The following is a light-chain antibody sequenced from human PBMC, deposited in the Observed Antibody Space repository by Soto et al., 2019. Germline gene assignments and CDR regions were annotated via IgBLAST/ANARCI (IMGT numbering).Light chain of an antibody. Sequence: EMVLTQSPATLYLSPGERATLSCRASQSVSSYLAWYQQKPGQAPRLLIYDASNRATGIPARFSGSGSGTDFTLTISSLEPEDFAVYYCQQRSNWPLTFGPGTKVDIK. CDR2: DAS. V-gene: IGKV3-11*01. CDR3: QQRSNWPLT. CDR1: QSVSSY. J-gene: IGKJ3*01.